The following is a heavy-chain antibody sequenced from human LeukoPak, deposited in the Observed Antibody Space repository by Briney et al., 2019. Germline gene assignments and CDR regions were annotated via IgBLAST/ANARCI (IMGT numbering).Heavy chain of an antibody. CDR2: TYYRSKWYN. CDR3: ARDLSLAMYQ. V-gene: IGHV6-1*01. D-gene: IGHD6-6*01. Sequence: SQTLSLTCAISGDSVSSYSAVWNRIRQSPSRGLEWLGRTYYRSKWYNDYAVSVKSRIPHSQGTSKNQFSLQLNSVTREDTAVYYCARDLSLAMYQWGEGTLVTVSS. J-gene: IGHJ4*02. CDR1: GDSVSSYSAV.